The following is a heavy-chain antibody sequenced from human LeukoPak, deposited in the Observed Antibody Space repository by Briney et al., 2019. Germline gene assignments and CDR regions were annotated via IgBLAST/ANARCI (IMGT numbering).Heavy chain of an antibody. CDR2: IYYSGST. V-gene: IGHV4-61*01. CDR1: GGSISGSTYY. J-gene: IGHJ4*02. D-gene: IGHD6-19*01. CDR3: ARDPLFHSSGWYGSPS. Sequence: PSETLSLTCTVSGGSISGSTYYWSWIRQPPGKGLEWIGYIYYSGSTNYNPSLKSRVTISVDTPKNQFSLKLSSVTAADTAVYYCARDPLFHSSGWYGSPSWGQGTLVTVSS.